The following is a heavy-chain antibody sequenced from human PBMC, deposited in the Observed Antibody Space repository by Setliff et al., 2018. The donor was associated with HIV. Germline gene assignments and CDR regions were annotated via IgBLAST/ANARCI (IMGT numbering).Heavy chain of an antibody. Sequence: LSLSCAASGFTFSGSAMHWVRQASGKGLEWVGRIRSKANSYATAYAASVKGRFTISRDDSKSIAYLQMNSLKIDDTAVYYCARDLGGGYSKYFDHWGQGTLVTVSS. CDR3: ARDLGGGYSKYFDH. D-gene: IGHD1-26*01. V-gene: IGHV3-73*01. CDR1: GFTFSGSA. J-gene: IGHJ4*02. CDR2: IRSKANSYAT.